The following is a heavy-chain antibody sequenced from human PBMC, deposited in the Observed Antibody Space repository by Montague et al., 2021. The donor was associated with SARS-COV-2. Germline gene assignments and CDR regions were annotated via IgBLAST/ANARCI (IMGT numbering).Heavy chain of an antibody. Sequence: SLRLSCAASGFNFPRYCMHWVRQSPGQGLEWVARICDGVRRISYADSVRGRFTVSRDNAKNTLSLLMNNLSGEDTAVYYCVRDGGDDKHDWWFDLWGRGTHVSVSS. V-gene: IGHV3-74*01. CDR3: VRDGGDDKHDWWFDL. J-gene: IGHJ2*01. CDR2: ICDGVRRI. D-gene: IGHD2-21*02. CDR1: GFNFPRYC.